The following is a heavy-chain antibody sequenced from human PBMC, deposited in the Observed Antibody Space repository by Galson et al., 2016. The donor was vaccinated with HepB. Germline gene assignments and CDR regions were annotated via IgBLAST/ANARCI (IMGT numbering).Heavy chain of an antibody. Sequence: SLRLSCAASGFTFSVHGMHWVRQAPGKGLEWVAVTSFDGNNKYYPDSVKGRFIISRDNSKNTLYLQMNSLTTEDTAVYYCAKGQIRGVIMNPVDHWGQGALVTVSS. D-gene: IGHD3-10*01. CDR2: TSFDGNNK. V-gene: IGHV3-30*18. J-gene: IGHJ4*02. CDR1: GFTFSVHG. CDR3: AKGQIRGVIMNPVDH.